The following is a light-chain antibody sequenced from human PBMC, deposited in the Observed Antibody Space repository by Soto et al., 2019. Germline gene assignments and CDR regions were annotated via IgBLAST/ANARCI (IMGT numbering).Light chain of an antibody. CDR1: SSDVGGYNY. J-gene: IGLJ2*01. CDR2: DVS. Sequence: QSALTQPRSVSGSPGQSVTISCTGTSSDVGGYNYVSWYQQHPGKAPKLMIYDVSKRPSGVPDRFSGSKSGNTASLTISGLQAEDEADYYCCSYAGSYTSFGGGTTLTVL. V-gene: IGLV2-11*01. CDR3: CSYAGSYTS.